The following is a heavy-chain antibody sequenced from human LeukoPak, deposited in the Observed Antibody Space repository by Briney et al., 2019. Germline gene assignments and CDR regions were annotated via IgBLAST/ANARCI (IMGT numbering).Heavy chain of an antibody. CDR3: ARDGTRSVIVGAEDGFDY. CDR2: ISAYSGNT. J-gene: IGHJ4*02. CDR1: GYTFTSYG. Sequence: ASVKVSCKASGYTFTSYGISWVRQAPGQGLEWMGWISAYSGNTNYEQNLQGRVTMTRDTSTNTAYMELRSLRSDDSAVYYCARDGTRSVIVGAEDGFDYWGQGTLVSVSS. D-gene: IGHD1-26*01. V-gene: IGHV1-18*01.